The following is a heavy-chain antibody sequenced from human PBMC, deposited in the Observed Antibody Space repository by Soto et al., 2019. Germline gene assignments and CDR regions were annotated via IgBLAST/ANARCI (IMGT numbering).Heavy chain of an antibody. V-gene: IGHV3-30*18. Sequence: QVQMVESGGGVVQPGRSLRLSCAASGFTFSNYGMYWVRQAPGKGLEWVTGISYDGSNKYYADSVKGRFTISRDNSKNTLYPQLNSLRAEDTAVYYCANSSGHDPFDYWGKGTLVTVSS. J-gene: IGHJ4*02. D-gene: IGHD5-12*01. CDR1: GFTFSNYG. CDR2: ISYDGSNK. CDR3: ANSSGHDPFDY.